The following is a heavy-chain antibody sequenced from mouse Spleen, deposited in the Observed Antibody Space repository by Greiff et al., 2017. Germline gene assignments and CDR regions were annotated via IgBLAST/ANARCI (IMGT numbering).Heavy chain of an antibody. CDR1: GYTFTSYW. Sequence: QVQLQQPGAELVRPGTSVKLSCKASGYTFTSYWMHWVKQRPGQGLEWIGVIDPSDSYTNYNQKFKGKATLTVDTSSSTAYMQLSSLTSEDSAVYYCAVARLYFDYWGQGTTLTVSS. CDR2: IDPSDSYT. J-gene: IGHJ2*01. V-gene: IGHV1-59*01. CDR3: AVARLYFDY.